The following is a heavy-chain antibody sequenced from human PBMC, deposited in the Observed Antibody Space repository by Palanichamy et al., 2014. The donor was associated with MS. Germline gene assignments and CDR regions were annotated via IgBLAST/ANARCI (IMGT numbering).Heavy chain of an antibody. CDR2: INPNSGGT. Sequence: QVQLVQSGAEVKKPGASVKVSCKASGYTFTGYYMHWVRQAPGQGLEWMGWINPNSGGTHYAQKFQGRVTMTRDTSINTAYMELRRLRSDDTALYYCAPYGDYAGFDYWGQGTLVTVSS. V-gene: IGHV1-2*02. CDR3: APYGDYAGFDY. J-gene: IGHJ4*02. D-gene: IGHD4-17*01. CDR1: GYTFTGYY.